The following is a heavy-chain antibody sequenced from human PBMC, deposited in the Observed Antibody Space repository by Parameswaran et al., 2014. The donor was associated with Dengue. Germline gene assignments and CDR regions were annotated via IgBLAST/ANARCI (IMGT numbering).Heavy chain of an antibody. J-gene: IGHJ5*02. Sequence: AGGSLRLSCTVSGGSISSYYWSWIRQPPGKGLEWIGYIYYSGSTNYNPSLKSRVTISVDTSKNQFSLKLSSVTAADTAVYYCARQDQDWFDPWGQGTLVTVSS. CDR1: GGSISSYY. CDR2: IYYSGST. V-gene: IGHV4-59*13. CDR3: ARQDQDWFDP.